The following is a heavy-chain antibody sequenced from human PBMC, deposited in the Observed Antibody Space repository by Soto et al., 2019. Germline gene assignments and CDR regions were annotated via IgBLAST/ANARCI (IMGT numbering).Heavy chain of an antibody. V-gene: IGHV4-59*01. J-gene: IGHJ4*02. Sequence: SETLSLTCTVSGGSISSYYWSWIRQPPGKGLEWIGYIYYSGSTNYNPSLKSRVTISVDTSKNQFSLKLSSVTAADTAVYYCARGVTMVRGVINHPFDYWGQGTLVTVSS. CDR2: IYYSGST. CDR3: ARGVTMVRGVINHPFDY. CDR1: GGSISSYY. D-gene: IGHD3-10*01.